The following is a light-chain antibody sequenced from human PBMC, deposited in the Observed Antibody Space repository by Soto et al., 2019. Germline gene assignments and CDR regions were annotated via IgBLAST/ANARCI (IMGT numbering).Light chain of an antibody. CDR2: AAS. CDR1: QSISNY. Sequence: DIQMTQSPSSLSASVGDRVTITCRASQSISNYLHWYQQKPGKAPKLLISAASSLQSGVPSRFSGTGSGTDFILTISSLQPDDFATYYCQESFTPPGTFGQGTKVEIK. V-gene: IGKV1-39*01. CDR3: QESFTPPGT. J-gene: IGKJ1*01.